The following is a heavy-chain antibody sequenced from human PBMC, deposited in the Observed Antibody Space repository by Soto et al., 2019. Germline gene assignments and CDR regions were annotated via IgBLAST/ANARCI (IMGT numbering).Heavy chain of an antibody. J-gene: IGHJ5*01. Sequence: EVQLVESGGGLVQPGGSLRLSCAASGFTFSSYEMNWVRQAPGKGLEWVSYISSSGSTIYYADSVKGRFTISRDNAKNSLYLQMNSLRAEYTAVYYCARVYSSWFDYWGQGTLVTVSS. CDR1: GFTFSSYE. V-gene: IGHV3-48*03. D-gene: IGHD5-18*01. CDR3: ARVYSSWFDY. CDR2: ISSSGSTI.